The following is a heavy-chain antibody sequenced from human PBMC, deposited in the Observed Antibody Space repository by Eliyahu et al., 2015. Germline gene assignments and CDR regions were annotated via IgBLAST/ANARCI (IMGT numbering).Heavy chain of an antibody. V-gene: IGHV4-39*01. J-gene: IGHJ5*02. Sequence: QLQLQESGPGLVKPSETLSLTCTVSGGSISSSSYYWGWIRQPPGKGLEWIGSIYYSGSTYYNPSLKSRVTISVDTSKNQFSLKLSSVTAADTAVYYCARHGSYSSGWYTPGGNMDNWFDPWGQGTLVTVSS. CDR3: ARHGSYSSGWYTPGGNMDNWFDP. CDR2: IYYSGST. CDR1: GGSISSSSYY. D-gene: IGHD6-19*01.